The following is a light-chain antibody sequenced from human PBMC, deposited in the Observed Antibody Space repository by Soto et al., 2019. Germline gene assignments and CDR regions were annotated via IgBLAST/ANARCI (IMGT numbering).Light chain of an antibody. CDR3: QQYENLPT. V-gene: IGKV1-33*01. CDR2: DAS. Sequence: DIQMTQSPASLSASVGDGVTITCQASQNINNYLNWYQQKPGRAPKLLIYDASNLEAGVPSRFRGSGSGTDFTFTISRLQPEDIATHYCQQYENLPTFGQGTRLEIK. J-gene: IGKJ5*01. CDR1: QNINNY.